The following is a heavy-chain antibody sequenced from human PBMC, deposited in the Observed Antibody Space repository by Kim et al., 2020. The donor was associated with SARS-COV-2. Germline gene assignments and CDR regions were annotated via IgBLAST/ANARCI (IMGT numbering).Heavy chain of an antibody. D-gene: IGHD3-3*01. CDR2: INHSGAT. J-gene: IGHJ6*02. CDR1: VGSFSGYD. V-gene: IGHV4-34*01. CDR3: ARGRAGVVPSPIMGLGPYYDYYALDV. Sequence: SETLSLTCAVYVGSFSGYDCTWIRQSPGKGLEWIGEINHSGATNFNPSLKSRVAMSVDTSKNQFSLRMKSVTAADAAVYFCARGRAGVVPSPIMGLGPYYDYYALDVWGQGTTVSVS.